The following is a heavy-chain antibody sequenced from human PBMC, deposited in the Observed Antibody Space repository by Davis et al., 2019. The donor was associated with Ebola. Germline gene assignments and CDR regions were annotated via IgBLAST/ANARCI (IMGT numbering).Heavy chain of an antibody. J-gene: IGHJ6*02. CDR2: IKLDGSEI. CDR3: ARTSTRLDV. Sequence: GESLKISCAASGFTFSTYSMSWVRQAPGKGLEWVANIKLDGSEIHYMDSVNGRFTISRDNIKNSLFLQMDSLRAEDTAVYYCARTSTRLDVWGQGTTVTVSS. CDR1: GFTFSTYS. V-gene: IGHV3-7*03.